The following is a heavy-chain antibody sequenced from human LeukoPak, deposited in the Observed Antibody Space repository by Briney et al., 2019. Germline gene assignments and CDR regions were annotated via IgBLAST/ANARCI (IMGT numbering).Heavy chain of an antibody. V-gene: IGHV4-61*02. CDR3: ARAGRGPTTVTTGNWFDP. Sequence: SQTLSLTCTVSGGSISSGSYYWSWIRQPAGAGLEWIGRIYISGSTDYNPSLRSRVTISVDTSKNQFSLKLSSVTAADTAVYYCARAGRGPTTVTTGNWFDPWGQGTLVTVSS. CDR2: IYISGST. J-gene: IGHJ5*02. CDR1: GGSISSGSYY. D-gene: IGHD4-17*01.